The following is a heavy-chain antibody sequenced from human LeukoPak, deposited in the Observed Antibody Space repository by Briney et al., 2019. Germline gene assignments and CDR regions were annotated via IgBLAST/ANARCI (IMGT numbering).Heavy chain of an antibody. CDR2: TYYRSKWYN. CDR3: ARDSFGEFFDY. J-gene: IGHJ4*02. CDR1: GDSVSSNSAA. D-gene: IGHD3-10*01. Sequence: QTHSLTCAISGDSVSSNSAAWNGIRQSPSRGLEWLGRTYYRSKWYNDYAVSVKSRITINPDTSKNQFSLHLNSVTSEDTAMYYCARDSFGEFFDYWGQGTMGIVSS. V-gene: IGHV6-1*01.